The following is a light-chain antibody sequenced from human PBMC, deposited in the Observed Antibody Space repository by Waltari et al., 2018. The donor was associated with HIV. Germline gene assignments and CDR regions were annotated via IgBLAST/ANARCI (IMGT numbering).Light chain of an antibody. Sequence: QSVLTQPASVSGSPGQSVTISCTGTSSAFGFNNYVSWYQQYPGKGATRIIYEVSSRPSGVSDRFSGSKSGNTASLTISGLQNEDEADYFCTSYTTSYTLRFGGGTKVTVL. CDR1: SSAFGFNNY. CDR2: EVS. J-gene: IGLJ3*02. CDR3: TSYTTSYTLR. V-gene: IGLV2-14*03.